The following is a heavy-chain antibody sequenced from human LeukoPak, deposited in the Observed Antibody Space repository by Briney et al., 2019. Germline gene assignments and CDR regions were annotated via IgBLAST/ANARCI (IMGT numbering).Heavy chain of an antibody. V-gene: IGHV5-51*01. D-gene: IGHD2-21*02. CDR1: GYGFTTYW. J-gene: IGHJ3*02. CDR3: ARQGLDGGDGSGAFDI. CDR2: IYPGDSDT. Sequence: GESLKISCKGSGYGFTTYWIGWVRQMPGKGLEWMGIIYPGDSDTRYSPSFQGQVTMTADKSIGTAYLQWSSLKASDTAMYYCARQGLDGGDGSGAFDIWGQGTMGTVSS.